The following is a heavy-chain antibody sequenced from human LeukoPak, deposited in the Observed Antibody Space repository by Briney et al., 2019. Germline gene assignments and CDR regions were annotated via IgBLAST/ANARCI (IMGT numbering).Heavy chain of an antibody. CDR3: ARFSSAVAATGGDY. CDR1: GFTFSSYS. J-gene: IGHJ4*02. Sequence: PGGSLRLSCAASGFTFSSYSMSWVRQAPGKGLEWVSSISSSSSYIYYADSVKGRFTISRDNAKNSLYLQMNSLRAEDTAVYYCARFSSAVAATGGDYWGQGTLVTVSS. V-gene: IGHV3-21*01. D-gene: IGHD6-19*01. CDR2: ISSSSSYI.